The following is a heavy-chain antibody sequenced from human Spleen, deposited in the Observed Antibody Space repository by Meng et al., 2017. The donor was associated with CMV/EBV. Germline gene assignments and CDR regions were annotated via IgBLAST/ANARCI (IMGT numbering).Heavy chain of an antibody. V-gene: IGHV3-74*01. D-gene: IGHD2-21*01. CDR1: GFPFSPSW. J-gene: IGHJ4*02. Sequence: SFAASGFPFSPSWLHWLRQTPGKRLVLISHIHPDGSRTNYAASVKGRFTISSDNARNTVYLQMHSLRPEDTAVYSCARDLGYCGVSGCWGQGTLVTVSS. CDR3: ARDLGYCGVSGC. CDR2: IHPDGSRT.